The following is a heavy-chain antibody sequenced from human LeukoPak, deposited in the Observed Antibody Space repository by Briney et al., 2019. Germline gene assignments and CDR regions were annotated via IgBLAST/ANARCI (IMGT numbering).Heavy chain of an antibody. J-gene: IGHJ6*03. D-gene: IGHD2-2*01. V-gene: IGHV3-21*01. CDR3: AKCNTSCKKYSYYMDV. CDR2: ISGSSSYI. CDR1: GFTFSSYN. Sequence: GGSLRLSCAASGFTFSSYNINWVRQAPGKGLEWVSSISGSSSYIYYADSVKGRFTISRDNAKNSVYLQMDSLRAEDTAVYHCAKCNTSCKKYSYYMDVGGKGTRVPVS.